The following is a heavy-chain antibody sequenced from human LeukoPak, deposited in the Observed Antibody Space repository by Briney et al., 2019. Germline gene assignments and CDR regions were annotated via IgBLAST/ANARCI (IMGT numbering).Heavy chain of an antibody. J-gene: IGHJ4*02. V-gene: IGHV4-61*03. CDR3: ARTGTNGGY. Sequence: SETLSLTCTVSGGSISSSSYYWGWIRQPPGKGLEWIGYIHYTGSTMYNPSLKSRVTISVDTSKNHFSLEPTSVTAADTAVYYCARTGTNGGYWGQGTLVTVSS. CDR1: GGSISSSSYY. CDR2: IHYTGST. D-gene: IGHD1-7*01.